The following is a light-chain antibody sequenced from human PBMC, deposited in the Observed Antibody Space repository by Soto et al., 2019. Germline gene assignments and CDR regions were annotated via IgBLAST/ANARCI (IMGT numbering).Light chain of an antibody. J-gene: IGLJ1*01. CDR3: SSYTGSSTLH. Sequence: QSALTQPASVSGSPGQSITISCTGTSSDVGGYNYVSWYQQHPGKAPKLMIYEVSNRPSGVSNRFSGSKSGNTASLTISGLQAEDEADYYCSSYTGSSTLHFGTGTKVTVL. CDR1: SSDVGGYNY. V-gene: IGLV2-14*01. CDR2: EVS.